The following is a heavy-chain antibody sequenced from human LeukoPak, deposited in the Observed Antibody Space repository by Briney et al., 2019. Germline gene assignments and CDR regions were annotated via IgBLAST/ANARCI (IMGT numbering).Heavy chain of an antibody. D-gene: IGHD5-12*01. CDR3: AREPFIVATILRSHYYYGMDV. J-gene: IGHJ6*04. CDR2: ISYDGSNK. V-gene: IGHV3-30*04. CDR1: GFTFSSYA. Sequence: GGSLRHSCAASGFTFSSYAMHGVREAPGKGLEWVAVISYDGSNKYYADSVKGRFTISRDNSKNTLYLQMNSLRAEDTAVYYCAREPFIVATILRSHYYYGMDVWGKGTTVTVSS.